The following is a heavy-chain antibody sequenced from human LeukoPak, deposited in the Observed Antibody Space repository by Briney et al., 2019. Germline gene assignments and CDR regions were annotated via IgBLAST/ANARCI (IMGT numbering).Heavy chain of an antibody. Sequence: ASVKVSCKASGYTFTGYYMHWVRQAPGQGLEWMGWINPNSGGTNYAQKFQGRVTMTRDTSISTAYMELSRLRSDDTAVYYCARGPRYCSSTSCYGRYSYYYYMDVWGKGTTVTVSS. V-gene: IGHV1-2*02. J-gene: IGHJ6*03. CDR1: GYTFTGYY. D-gene: IGHD2-2*01. CDR2: INPNSGGT. CDR3: ARGPRYCSSTSCYGRYSYYYYMDV.